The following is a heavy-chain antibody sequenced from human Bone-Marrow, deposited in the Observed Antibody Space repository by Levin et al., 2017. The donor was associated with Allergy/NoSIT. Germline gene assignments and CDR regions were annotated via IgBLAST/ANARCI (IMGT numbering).Heavy chain of an antibody. D-gene: IGHD2-15*01. CDR1: GYSVNSGYL. Sequence: PSETLSLTCSVSGYSVNSGYLWGWIRQPPGKGLEWIGNFYSSGSGYYNPSLESRVTISVDASKNQVLLGLTSVTAADTAVYFCASKPYVVTAASTRFDYWGQGALVTVSS. J-gene: IGHJ4*02. CDR3: ASKPYVVTAASTRFDY. CDR2: FYSSGSG. V-gene: IGHV4-38-2*02.